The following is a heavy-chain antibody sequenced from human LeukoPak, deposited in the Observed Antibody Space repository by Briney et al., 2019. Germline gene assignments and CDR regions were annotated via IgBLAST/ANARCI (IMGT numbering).Heavy chain of an antibody. D-gene: IGHD4-23*01. Sequence: SETLSLTCSVSGGSISSSNYYWGWIRQPPGKGLEWIGSFYYSGNTYYNPSLKSRLTISVDTSKDEFSLKLSSVTAADTAVYYCASLDYGGNYYYYYGMDVWGQGTTVTVSS. CDR1: GGSISSSNYY. CDR2: FYYSGNT. J-gene: IGHJ6*02. V-gene: IGHV4-39*01. CDR3: ASLDYGGNYYYYYGMDV.